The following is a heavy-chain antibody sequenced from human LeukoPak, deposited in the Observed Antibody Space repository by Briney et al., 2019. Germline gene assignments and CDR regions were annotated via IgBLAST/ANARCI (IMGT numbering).Heavy chain of an antibody. Sequence: GGSLRLSCTVSGFTFCDYAMSWFRKAPGKGLEWEGFIRSKAYGGTTEYAASVKGRFPISSDDPQSIASLQMNSLKTEDTAVYYCTRATGYGSGIRYWGQGTLVTVSS. CDR3: TRATGYGSGIRY. V-gene: IGHV3-49*03. D-gene: IGHD3-10*01. J-gene: IGHJ4*02. CDR1: GFTFCDYA. CDR2: IRSKAYGGTT.